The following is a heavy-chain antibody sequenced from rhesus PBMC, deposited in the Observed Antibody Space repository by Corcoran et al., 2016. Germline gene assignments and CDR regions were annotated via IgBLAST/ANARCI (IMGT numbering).Heavy chain of an antibody. Sequence: EVQLVESGGGLAKPGGSLRLSCAASGFTVTTYWLSGFRQAPGKGLEWVSSVSVSRSDTYYPDSVKGRFTISRDIAKNALYLQMSSLRPEDTAVYYCARDVHWGQGVLVTVSS. J-gene: IGHJ4*01. CDR1: GFTVTTYW. CDR2: VSVSRSDT. CDR3: ARDVH. V-gene: IGHV3S41*01.